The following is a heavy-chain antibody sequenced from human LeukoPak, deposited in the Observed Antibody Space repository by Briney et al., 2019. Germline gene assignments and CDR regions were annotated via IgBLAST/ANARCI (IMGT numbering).Heavy chain of an antibody. J-gene: IGHJ4*02. CDR2: ISVYNGNT. CDR3: ARTPLWSGYYNLDY. V-gene: IGHV1-18*01. D-gene: IGHD3-3*01. CDR1: GYTFTSYG. Sequence: GASVKVSCKTSGYTFTSYGISWVRQAPGQGLEWMGWISVYNGNTHYAQKVQGRVTMTADTSTSTAYMELRSLSSDDTAVYYCARTPLWSGYYNLDYWGQGTLVTVSS.